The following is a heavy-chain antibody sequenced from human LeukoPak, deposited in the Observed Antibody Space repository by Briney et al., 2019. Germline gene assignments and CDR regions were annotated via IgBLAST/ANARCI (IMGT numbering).Heavy chain of an antibody. CDR2: ISGSGGRI. D-gene: IGHD3-10*01. CDR1: GFTFSSYA. V-gene: IGHV3-23*01. CDR3: ARGGYYGSGSPPSLYFDY. J-gene: IGHJ4*02. Sequence: GGSLRLSCAASGFTFSSYAMNWVRQAPGKGLEWVSVISGSGGRIYYADSVKGRFTIFRDNSRSTLYLQMNSLRPEDTAIYYCARGGYYGSGSPPSLYFDYWGQGTLVTVSS.